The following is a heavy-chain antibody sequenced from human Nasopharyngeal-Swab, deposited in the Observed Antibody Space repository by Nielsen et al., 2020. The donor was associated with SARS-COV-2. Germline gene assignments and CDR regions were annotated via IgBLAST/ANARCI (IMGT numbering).Heavy chain of an antibody. V-gene: IGHV3-33*01. Sequence: GESLKISCAASGFSFSTYGMHWVRQSPVKGLEWLTNIWYDGSNKYYADSVKGRFTVSRDNAKNSLYLQMNSLRAEDTAVYYCARESYYGMDVWGQGTTVTVSS. CDR2: IWYDGSNK. J-gene: IGHJ6*02. CDR1: GFSFSTYG. CDR3: ARESYYGMDV.